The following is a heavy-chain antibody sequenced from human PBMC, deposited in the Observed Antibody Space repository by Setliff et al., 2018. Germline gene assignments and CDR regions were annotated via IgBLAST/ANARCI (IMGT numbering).Heavy chain of an antibody. Sequence: ASVKVSCKPAGYSFTDNFINWVRQSPGQGLEWMGWINPNSGGTTYAQKFQGRITMTRDTSLTTTYMELSGLRVEDTAVYYCARSRRYCSLTSCFTPLDYWGQGTLVTVSS. CDR3: ARSRRYCSLTSCFTPLDY. V-gene: IGHV1-2*02. CDR1: GYSFTDNF. D-gene: IGHD2-2*02. CDR2: INPNSGGT. J-gene: IGHJ4*02.